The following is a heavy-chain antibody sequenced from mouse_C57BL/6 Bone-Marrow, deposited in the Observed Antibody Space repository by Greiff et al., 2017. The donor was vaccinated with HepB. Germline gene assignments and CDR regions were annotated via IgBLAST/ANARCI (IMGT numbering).Heavy chain of an antibody. CDR1: GYTFTSYW. D-gene: IGHD2-4*01. V-gene: IGHV1-5*01. CDR2: IYPGNSDT. CDR3: TRWYDYDGAWFAY. Sequence: VHVKQSGTVLARPGASVKMSCKTSGYTFTSYWMHWVKQRPGQGLEWIGAIYPGNSDTSYNQKFKGKAKLTAVTSASTAYMELSSLTNEDSAVYYCTRWYDYDGAWFAYWGQGTLVTVSA. J-gene: IGHJ3*01.